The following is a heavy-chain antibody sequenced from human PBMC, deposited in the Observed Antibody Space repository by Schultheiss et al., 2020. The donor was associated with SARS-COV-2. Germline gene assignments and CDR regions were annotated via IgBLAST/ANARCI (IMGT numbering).Heavy chain of an antibody. Sequence: ASVKVSCKASGGTFSSYAFSWVRQAPGQGLEWMGGIIPNSGGTNYAQKFQGWVTMTRDTSISTAYMELSRLRSDDTAVYYCARGGRSDWGDAFDIWGQGTMVTVSS. D-gene: IGHD7-27*01. V-gene: IGHV1-2*04. CDR2: IIPNSGGT. CDR3: ARGGRSDWGDAFDI. CDR1: GGTFSSYA. J-gene: IGHJ3*02.